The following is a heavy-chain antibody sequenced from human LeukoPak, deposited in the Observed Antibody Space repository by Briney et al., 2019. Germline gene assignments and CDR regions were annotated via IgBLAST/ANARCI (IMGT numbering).Heavy chain of an antibody. Sequence: SETLSLTXTVSGGSISSYYWSWIRQPPGKGLEWIGYIYYSGSTNYNPSLKSRVTISVDTSKNQFSLKLSSVTAADTAVYYCARDSSRSAGGGDYALDYWGQGTLVTVSS. CDR3: ARDSSRSAGGGDYALDY. CDR1: GGSISSYY. J-gene: IGHJ4*02. D-gene: IGHD4-17*01. V-gene: IGHV4-59*01. CDR2: IYYSGST.